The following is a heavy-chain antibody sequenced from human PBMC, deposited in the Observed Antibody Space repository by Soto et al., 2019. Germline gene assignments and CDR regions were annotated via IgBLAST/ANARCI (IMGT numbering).Heavy chain of an antibody. Sequence: QVTLRESGPVMVKPTETLTLTCTVSGFSLSNGRMGVSWIRQPPGKALEWLAHIFPSDEKSYSTSLRSRLTIFADTAKGQVGLSMTDMDPVDTGTYYWARKEGSSGYPNLGFDYWCLGTLVTVSS. J-gene: IGHJ4*01. CDR2: IFPSDEK. CDR1: GFSLSNGRMG. CDR3: ARKEGSSGYPNLGFDY. V-gene: IGHV2-26*01. D-gene: IGHD5-12*01.